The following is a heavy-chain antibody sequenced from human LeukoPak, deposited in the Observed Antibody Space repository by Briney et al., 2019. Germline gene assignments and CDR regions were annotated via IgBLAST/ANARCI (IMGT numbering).Heavy chain of an antibody. CDR2: ISPDGSTT. Sequence: GGSLRLSCAASGFAFSSHWMHWVRQAPGKGLVWASVISPDGSTTNYAEPVKGRFTISRDNAKNTLYLQMNSLRAEDTAVYYCARPVGTTVSVDYWGQGTLVTVSS. CDR3: ARPVGTTVSVDY. CDR1: GFAFSSHW. V-gene: IGHV3-74*01. D-gene: IGHD1-26*01. J-gene: IGHJ4*02.